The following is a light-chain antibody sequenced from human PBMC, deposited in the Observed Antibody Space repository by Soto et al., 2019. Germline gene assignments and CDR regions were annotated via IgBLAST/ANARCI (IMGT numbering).Light chain of an antibody. V-gene: IGKV1-17*01. CDR3: LHHNSYLALT. CDR2: AAS. J-gene: IGKJ4*01. Sequence: DIQMTQSPSSLSASVGDRVTITFRASQGIRDDLGWYQQKPGKAPKRLIYAASTLQSGVPSMFSGSRSVTEFTLTISSLQPEDFATYYCLHHNSYLALTFGGGTKVQTK. CDR1: QGIRDD.